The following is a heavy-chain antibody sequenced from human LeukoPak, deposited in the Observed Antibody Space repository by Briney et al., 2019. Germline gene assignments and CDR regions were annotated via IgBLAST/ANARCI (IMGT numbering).Heavy chain of an antibody. J-gene: IGHJ4*02. D-gene: IGHD2-2*01. CDR1: GFTFSSYS. Sequence: GGSLRLSCSASGFTFSSYSMNWVRQAPGKGLEWVSYISSSSYIYYADSVKGRFTISRDNAKNSLYLQMNSLRAEDTAVYYCARDRDVGYRSSTSCYHYWGQGTLVTVSS. CDR3: ARDRDVGYRSSTSCYHY. V-gene: IGHV3-21*01. CDR2: ISSSSYI.